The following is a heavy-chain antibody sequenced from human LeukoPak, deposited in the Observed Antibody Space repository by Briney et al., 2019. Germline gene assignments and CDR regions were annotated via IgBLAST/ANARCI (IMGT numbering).Heavy chain of an antibody. CDR3: ARYGGSYYYDSSGSLHLDY. Sequence: PGGSLRLSCAASGFTFSSYWMHWVRQAPGKGLVWVSRINSDGSSTSYADSVKGRFTISRDNAKNTLYLQMNSLRAEDTAVYYCARYGGSYYYDSSGSLHLDYWGQGTLVTVSS. CDR2: INSDGSST. CDR1: GFTFSSYW. J-gene: IGHJ4*02. V-gene: IGHV3-74*01. D-gene: IGHD3-22*01.